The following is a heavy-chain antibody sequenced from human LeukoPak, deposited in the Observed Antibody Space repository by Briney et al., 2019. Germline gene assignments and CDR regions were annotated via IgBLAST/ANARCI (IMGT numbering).Heavy chain of an antibody. Sequence: PGGSLRLSCEASGFTSKNYAMAWVRPAPGKGLEWVSGLSGSGAATFYADSVKGRFTISRDNSNNTLYLRLNSLRAEDTAIYFCAKDRWYDGESGYFDHWGRGTLVTVSS. D-gene: IGHD3-10*01. CDR3: AKDRWYDGESGYFDH. V-gene: IGHV3-23*01. CDR2: LSGSGAAT. J-gene: IGHJ4*02. CDR1: GFTSKNYA.